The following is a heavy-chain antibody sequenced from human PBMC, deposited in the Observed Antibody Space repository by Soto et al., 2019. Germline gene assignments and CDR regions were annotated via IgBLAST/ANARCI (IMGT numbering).Heavy chain of an antibody. Sequence: SVQVSCKASGGTFRSYVISWVRQAPGQGLEWMGGIIPLLGTTNLAQKFQGRVTISADESTSTAYMDLSSLRSEDTGMYYCATRIAARPDYFDSWGRGTLVTVSS. V-gene: IGHV1-69*13. J-gene: IGHJ4*02. CDR1: GGTFRSYV. CDR3: ATRIAARPDYFDS. CDR2: IIPLLGTT. D-gene: IGHD6-6*01.